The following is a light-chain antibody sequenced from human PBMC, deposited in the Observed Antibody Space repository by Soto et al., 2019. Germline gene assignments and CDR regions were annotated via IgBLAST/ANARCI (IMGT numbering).Light chain of an antibody. CDR1: QDISNY. CDR2: DAS. J-gene: IGKJ4*01. Sequence: DIRMTQSHSSLSASVGDRFTITCQASQDISNYLNWYQQTPGKAPKLLIYDASNLETGVPSRFSGSGSGTDFTFTISSLQPEDIATYYCQQYDSLPLTSAGGTKVDIK. V-gene: IGKV1-33*01. CDR3: QQYDSLPLT.